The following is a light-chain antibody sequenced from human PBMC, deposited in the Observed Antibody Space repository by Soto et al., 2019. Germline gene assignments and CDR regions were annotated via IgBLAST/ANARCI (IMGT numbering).Light chain of an antibody. CDR3: RQTYGTPPT. CDR1: QSISSW. J-gene: IGKJ1*01. CDR2: AAA. Sequence: DIQVKQSPSTLSSSKGERVTITCRASQSISSWFAWYQQKPGKAPKLLIYAAASLQSGVPSRFSGSGSGTDFTLTICSLQPEDVATDYCRQTYGTPPTFGQGTKVDIK. V-gene: IGKV1-39*01.